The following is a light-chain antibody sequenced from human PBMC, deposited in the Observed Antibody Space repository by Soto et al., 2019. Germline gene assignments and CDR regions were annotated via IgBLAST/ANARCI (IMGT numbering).Light chain of an antibody. Sequence: EIVLTQSPGTLSLSPGERATLSCRASQSVSNNYLAWYQQKPGQAPRLLIYGASNRATGIPDRFSGSGSGTDFTLTISRLEPEDFAVYYCQQRSNWPPILTFGGGTKVEL. J-gene: IGKJ4*01. CDR2: GAS. V-gene: IGKV3D-20*02. CDR3: QQRSNWPPILT. CDR1: QSVSNNY.